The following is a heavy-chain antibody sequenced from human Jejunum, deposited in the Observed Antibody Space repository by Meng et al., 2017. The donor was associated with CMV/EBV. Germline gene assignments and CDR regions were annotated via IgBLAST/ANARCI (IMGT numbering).Heavy chain of an antibody. CDR1: GLTVESNY. J-gene: IGHJ5*02. CDR2: IYSAGNA. CDR3: VRGGLKGFDP. Sequence: LSCVASGLTVESNYMSWVRQAPGKGLEWISVIYSAGNAHYADSEKGRFTISRDTSKNTVYLQLNSLRPEDTAVYYCVRGGLKGFDPWGQGTLVTVSS. D-gene: IGHD3-16*01. V-gene: IGHV3-66*02.